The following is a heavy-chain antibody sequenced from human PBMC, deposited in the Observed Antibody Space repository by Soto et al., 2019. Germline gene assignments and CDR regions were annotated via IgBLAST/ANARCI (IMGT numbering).Heavy chain of an antibody. V-gene: IGHV3-30*18. D-gene: IGHD3-3*01. CDR1: GFTFSSYG. Sequence: GGSLRLSCAVSGFTFSSYGMQWVRQAPGKGLEWVAIISYDVSNKYYADSVKGRFTISRDNSKNTLYLQMNSLRAEDTAVYYCAKEIGAIFRYYGMDVWGQGTTVTVYS. J-gene: IGHJ6*02. CDR2: ISYDVSNK. CDR3: AKEIGAIFRYYGMDV.